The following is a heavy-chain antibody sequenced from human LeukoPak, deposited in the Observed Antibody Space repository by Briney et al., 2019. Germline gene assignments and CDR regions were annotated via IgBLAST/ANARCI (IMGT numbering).Heavy chain of an antibody. CDR3: ARDSHSSSWYVFYYYYMDV. V-gene: IGHV3-30*04. Sequence: GGSLRLSCAASGFTFSSYAMHWVRQAPGKGLEWVAVISYDGSNKYYADSVKGRFTISRDNSKNTLYLQMNSLRAEDTAVYYCARDSHSSSWYVFYYYYMDVWGKGTTVTVSS. CDR2: ISYDGSNK. D-gene: IGHD6-13*01. J-gene: IGHJ6*03. CDR1: GFTFSSYA.